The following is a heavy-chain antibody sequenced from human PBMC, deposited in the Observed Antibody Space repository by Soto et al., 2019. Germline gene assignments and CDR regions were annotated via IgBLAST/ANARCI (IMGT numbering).Heavy chain of an antibody. V-gene: IGHV3-7*01. CDR3: ARADGYNYPFDY. CDR1: GFTFSSCW. CDR2: IKEDGSEK. Sequence: EVQLVESGGDLVQPGGSLRLSCVASGFTFSSCWMSWVRQAPGKGLEWVANIKEDGSEKNYVDSVKGRFTISRDNAKKSLYLQMNSLRAEVTAVYYCARADGYNYPFDYWGQGTLVTVSS. D-gene: IGHD5-18*01. J-gene: IGHJ4*02.